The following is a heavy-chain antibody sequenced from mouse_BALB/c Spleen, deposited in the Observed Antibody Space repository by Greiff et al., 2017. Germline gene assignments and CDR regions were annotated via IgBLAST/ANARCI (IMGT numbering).Heavy chain of an antibody. V-gene: IGHV5-6-3*01. CDR1: GFTFSSYG. CDR3: ARAHYYGSSYGFAY. D-gene: IGHD1-1*01. Sequence: EVQVVESGGGLVQPGGSLKLSCAASGFTFSSYGMSWVRQTPDKRLELVATINSNGGSTYYPDSVKGRFTISRDTAKNTLYLQMSSLKSEDTAMYYCARAHYYGSSYGFAYWGQGTLVTVSA. CDR2: INSNGGST. J-gene: IGHJ3*01.